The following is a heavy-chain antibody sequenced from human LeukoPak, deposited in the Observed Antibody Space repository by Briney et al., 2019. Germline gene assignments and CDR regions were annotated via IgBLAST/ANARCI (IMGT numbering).Heavy chain of an antibody. CDR1: GFTFSGYA. J-gene: IGHJ3*02. CDR2: ISYDGSNK. D-gene: IGHD4-23*01. CDR3: ARDGEGGNSEVGAFDI. Sequence: GGSLRLSCAASGFTFSGYAMHWVRQAPGKGLEWVAVISYDGSNKYYADSVKGRFTISRDNSKNTLYLQMNSLRAEDTAVYYCARDGEGGNSEVGAFDIWGQGTMVTVSS. V-gene: IGHV3-30-3*01.